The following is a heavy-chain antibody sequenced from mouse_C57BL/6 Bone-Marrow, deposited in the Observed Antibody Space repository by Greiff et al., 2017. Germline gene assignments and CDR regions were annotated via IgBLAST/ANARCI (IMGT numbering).Heavy chain of an antibody. CDR1: GFTFSDYY. V-gene: IGHV5-12*01. J-gene: IGHJ3*01. D-gene: IGHD5-1*01. CDR2: ISNGGGST. Sequence: EVQLVESGGGLVQPGGSLKLSCAASGFTFSDYYMYWVRQTPEKRLEWVAYISNGGGSTYYPDTVKGRFTISRDNAKNTLYLQMSRLKSEDTAMYYCARVYPFAYWGQGTLVTVSA. CDR3: ARVYPFAY.